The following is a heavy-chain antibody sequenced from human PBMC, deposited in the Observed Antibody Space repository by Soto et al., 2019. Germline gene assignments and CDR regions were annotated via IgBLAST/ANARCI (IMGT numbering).Heavy chain of an antibody. CDR3: ARLSTGKYYYYYYGMDV. V-gene: IGHV3-53*01. CDR2: IYSGGST. CDR1: GFTVSSNY. Sequence: QPGGSLRLSCAASGFTVSSNYMSCVLQAPGEGLEWVSVIYSGGSTYYADSVKGRFTISRDNSKNTLYLQMNSLRAEDTAVYYCARLSTGKYYYYYYGMDVWGQGTTVTVSS. D-gene: IGHD1-1*01. J-gene: IGHJ6*02.